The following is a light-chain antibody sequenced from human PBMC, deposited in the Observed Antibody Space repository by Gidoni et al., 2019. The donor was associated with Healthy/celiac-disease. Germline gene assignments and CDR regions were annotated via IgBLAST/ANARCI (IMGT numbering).Light chain of an antibody. CDR3: QQRRNWPPTWT. CDR2: DAS. Sequence: EIVLTHSPATLSLSPGESATLSFRASHRVSIYLSCYQQKPGQPPRPLIYDASNRATGIPPRFIGSGSATDFTLTISSLVPEDFAVYYCQQRRNWPPTWTFGQGTQVEIK. V-gene: IGKV3-11*01. J-gene: IGKJ1*01. CDR1: HRVSIY.